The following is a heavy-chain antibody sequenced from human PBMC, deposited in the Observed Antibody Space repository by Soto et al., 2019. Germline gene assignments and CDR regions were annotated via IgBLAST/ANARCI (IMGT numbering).Heavy chain of an antibody. CDR3: ARDGGRFLDPRHYYYYGMDV. Sequence: PGGSLRLSCAASGFIFSSYTMHWVRQAPGKGLEWVGVITYDGSNQYYADSVKGRFTISRDNSRNMLFLQMNSLRPDDTAVYYCARDGGRFLDPRHYYYYGMDVWGQGTTVTVSS. V-gene: IGHV3-30-3*01. CDR2: ITYDGSNQ. D-gene: IGHD3-3*01. CDR1: GFIFSSYT. J-gene: IGHJ6*02.